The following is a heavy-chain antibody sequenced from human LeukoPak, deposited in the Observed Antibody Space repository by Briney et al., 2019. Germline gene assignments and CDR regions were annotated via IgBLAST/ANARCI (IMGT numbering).Heavy chain of an antibody. CDR2: IKNDGSST. J-gene: IGHJ3*02. CDR1: GFTFSSYW. Sequence: GGSLRLSCAASGFTFSSYWMHWVRQAPGKGLVWVSRIKNDGSSTNYADSVEGRFTISRDNAKNTLYLQMNSLRAEDTAVYYCARLTFGGYSGSGSDIWGQGTMVTVSS. V-gene: IGHV3-74*01. CDR3: ARLTFGGYSGSGSDI. D-gene: IGHD3-10*01.